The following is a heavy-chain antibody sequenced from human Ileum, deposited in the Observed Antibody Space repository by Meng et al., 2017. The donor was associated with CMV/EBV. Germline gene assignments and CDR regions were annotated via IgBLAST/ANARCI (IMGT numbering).Heavy chain of an antibody. D-gene: IGHD3-22*01. V-gene: IGHV4-34*01. Sequence: QLQLQQGGAVLLKPSETLSLTCAVYSESFSGYYWSWIRQPPGKGLEWIGEINHSGSTNYNPSLKSRVTISADTSKNQFSLKLSSVTAADTALYYCARAEEYYYDSRGYYFSDYWGQGTLVTVSS. CDR1: SESFSGYY. J-gene: IGHJ4*02. CDR3: ARAEEYYYDSRGYYFSDY. CDR2: INHSGST.